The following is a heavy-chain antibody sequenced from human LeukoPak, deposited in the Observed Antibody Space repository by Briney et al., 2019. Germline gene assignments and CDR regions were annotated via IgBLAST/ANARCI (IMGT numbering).Heavy chain of an antibody. CDR3: AKDVRVGGGGMDV. D-gene: IGHD1-26*01. V-gene: IGHV3-7*05. Sequence: GGSLRLSCAASGFTLSSFWMSWVRQAPGKGLEWVANIKQDGSERSYVDSVKGRFTISRDNSKNTVSLQMNSLRAEDTAVYYCAKDVRVGGGGMDVWGQGTPVTVSS. J-gene: IGHJ6*02. CDR1: GFTLSSFW. CDR2: IKQDGSER.